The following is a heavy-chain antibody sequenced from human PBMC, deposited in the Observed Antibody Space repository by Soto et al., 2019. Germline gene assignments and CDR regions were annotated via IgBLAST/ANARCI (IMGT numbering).Heavy chain of an antibody. Sequence: EVQLVESGGGLVKPGGSLRLSCAAYGFTFSSYSMNWVRQAPVKGLEWVSSISSSSSYIYYADSVKGRFTISRDNAKNSRYLQMNSLRAEDTAVYDFAREGPSYYYYMDVWGKGTTVTVSS. CDR1: GFTFSSYS. CDR3: AREGPSYYYYMDV. J-gene: IGHJ6*03. CDR2: ISSSSSYI. V-gene: IGHV3-21*01.